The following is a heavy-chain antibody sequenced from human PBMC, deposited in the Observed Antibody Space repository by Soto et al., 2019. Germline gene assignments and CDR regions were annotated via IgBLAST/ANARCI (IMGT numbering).Heavy chain of an antibody. CDR1: GFTFSSYA. D-gene: IGHD2-2*01. CDR3: AKGRYCSSTSCYDYYYGMDV. Sequence: PGGSLRLSCAASGFTFSSYAMSWVRQAPGKGLEWVSAISGSGGSTYYADSVKGQFTISRDNSKSTLYLQMNSLRAEDTAVYYCAKGRYCSSTSCYDYYYGMDVWGQGTTVTVSS. J-gene: IGHJ6*02. V-gene: IGHV3-23*01. CDR2: ISGSGGST.